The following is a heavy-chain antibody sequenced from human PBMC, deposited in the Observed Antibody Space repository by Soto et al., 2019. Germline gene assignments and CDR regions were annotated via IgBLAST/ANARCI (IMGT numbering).Heavy chain of an antibody. CDR3: AKDLATGTTGDAFDI. CDR1: VFTFSSYA. Sequence: PGETLKISCAASVFTFSSYAMSWVRQAPGKGLEWVSAISGSGGSTYYADSVKGRFTISRDNSKNTLYLQMNSLRAEDTAVYYCAKDLATGTTGDAFDIWGQGTMVTVSS. D-gene: IGHD1-7*01. V-gene: IGHV3-23*01. CDR2: ISGSGGST. J-gene: IGHJ3*02.